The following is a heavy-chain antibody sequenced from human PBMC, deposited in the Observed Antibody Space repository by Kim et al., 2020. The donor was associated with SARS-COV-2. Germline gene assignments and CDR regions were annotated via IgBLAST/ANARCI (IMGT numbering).Heavy chain of an antibody. D-gene: IGHD6-13*01. CDR1: GGSISSYY. V-gene: IGHV4-59*08. CDR2: IYYSGST. Sequence: SETLSLTCTVSGGSISSYYCSWIRQPPGKGLEWIGYIYYSGSTNYNPSLKSRVTISVDTSKNQFSLKLSSVTAADTAVYYCARHLAAVNFDYWGQGTLVTVSS. CDR3: ARHLAAVNFDY. J-gene: IGHJ4*02.